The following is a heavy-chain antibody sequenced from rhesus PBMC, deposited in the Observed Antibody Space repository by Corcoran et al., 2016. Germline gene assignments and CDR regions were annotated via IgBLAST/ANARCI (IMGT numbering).Heavy chain of an antibody. Sequence: QVQLQESGPGLVKPSETLSLTCTVSGGSMSGSYFWSWIRQTPGQGLEWIASVYGYSTPTSFRPALKSRVTISKDTSKNQFRLKLNSGTAADTAIYYCARDLGYDSGWNNWGQGVLVTVSS. CDR3: ARDLGYDSGWNN. CDR2: VYGYSTPT. J-gene: IGHJ4*01. D-gene: IGHD6-31*01. CDR1: GGSMSGSYF. V-gene: IGHV4-143*01.